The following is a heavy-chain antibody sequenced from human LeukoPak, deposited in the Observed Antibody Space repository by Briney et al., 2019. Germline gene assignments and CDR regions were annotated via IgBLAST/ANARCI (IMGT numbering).Heavy chain of an antibody. J-gene: IGHJ3*02. V-gene: IGHV3-48*03. Sequence: PGGSLRLSCAASGFTFSSYEMNWVRQAPGKGLEWVSYISSSGSTIYYADSVRGRFTISRDNAKNSLYLQMNSLGAEDTAVYYCARSLEVTTVAFDIWGQGTMVTVSS. CDR2: ISSSGSTI. D-gene: IGHD4-17*01. CDR1: GFTFSSYE. CDR3: ARSLEVTTVAFDI.